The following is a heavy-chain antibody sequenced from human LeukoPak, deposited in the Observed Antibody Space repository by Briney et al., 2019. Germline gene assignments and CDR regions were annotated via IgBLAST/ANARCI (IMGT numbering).Heavy chain of an antibody. CDR2: IRYDGSNK. J-gene: IGHJ4*02. V-gene: IGHV3-30*02. D-gene: IGHD4-17*01. CDR3: AKGSPTWTTQYYFDY. CDR1: GFTFSSYG. Sequence: GGSLRLSCAASGFTFSSYGMHWVRQAPGKGLEWVAFIRYDGSNKYYAGSVKGRFTISRDNSKNTLYLQMNSLRAEDTAVYYCAKGSPTWTTQYYFDYWGQGTLATVSS.